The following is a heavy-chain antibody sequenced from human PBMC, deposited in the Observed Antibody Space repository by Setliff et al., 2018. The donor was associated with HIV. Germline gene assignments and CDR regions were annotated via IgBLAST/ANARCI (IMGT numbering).Heavy chain of an antibody. Sequence: LSLTCSVSGGSMSSHYWTWVRQPAGKGLEWIGRMYHTGMSNYNPSLKGRVTMSVSPSKNQFSLKLTSVTAADTAVYYCARGSYYYYNMDVWGKGTTVTVS. J-gene: IGHJ6*03. V-gene: IGHV4-4*07. CDR3: ARGSYYYYNMDV. CDR1: GGSMSSHY. CDR2: MYHTGMS.